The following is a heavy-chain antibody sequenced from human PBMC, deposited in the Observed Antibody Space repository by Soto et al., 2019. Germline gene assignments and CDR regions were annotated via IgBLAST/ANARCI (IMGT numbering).Heavy chain of an antibody. D-gene: IGHD2-8*01. CDR2: MNPNSGNT. CDR1: GYTFTSYD. CDR3: ARGAGDIVLMVYAPYYMDV. V-gene: IGHV1-8*01. J-gene: IGHJ6*03. Sequence: ASVKVSCKASGYTFTSYDINWVRQATGQGLEWMGWMNPNSGNTGYAQKFQGRVTMTRNTSISTAYMELSSLRSEDTAVYYCARGAGDIVLMVYAPYYMDVWGKGTTVTVSS.